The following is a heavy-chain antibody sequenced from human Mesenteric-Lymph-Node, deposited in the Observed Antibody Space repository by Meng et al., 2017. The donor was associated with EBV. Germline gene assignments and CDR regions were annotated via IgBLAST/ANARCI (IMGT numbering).Heavy chain of an antibody. CDR3: AGVGSTISTDWFDT. J-gene: IGHJ5*02. V-gene: IGHV6-1*01. CDR2: TYYRSKWYN. D-gene: IGHD3-9*01. CDR1: GDSVSNINGG. Sequence: QVQLRQPGPGPVKPSQTLSLTCAISGDSVSNINGGWNWIRQSPSRGLEWLGRTYYRSKWYNDYAVSVKGRITINPDTTKNQVSLQLNSVTPEDTAVYYCAGVGSTISTDWFDTWGQGTLVTVSS.